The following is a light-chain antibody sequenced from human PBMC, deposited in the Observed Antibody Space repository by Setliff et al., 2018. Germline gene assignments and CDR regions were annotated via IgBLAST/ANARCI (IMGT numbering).Light chain of an antibody. CDR2: AAS. V-gene: IGKV3-20*01. Sequence: EIVLTQSPGSLSLSPGERATLSCRASQSVSSNYLAWYQQKPGQAPRLLIYAASSRATGIPDRFSGSGSGTDFTLTISRLDPEDFAVYYCQQYESSPLTFGPGTKVIS. J-gene: IGKJ3*01. CDR1: QSVSSNY. CDR3: QQYESSPLT.